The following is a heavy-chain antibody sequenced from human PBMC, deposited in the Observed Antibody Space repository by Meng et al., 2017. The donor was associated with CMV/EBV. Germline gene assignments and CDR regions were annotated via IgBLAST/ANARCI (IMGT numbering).Heavy chain of an antibody. CDR1: GFTFSSYS. CDR3: ARDLSPDSSDYYYGMDV. J-gene: IGHJ6*02. CDR2: ISSSSSTI. V-gene: IGHV3-48*04. D-gene: IGHD6-25*01. Sequence: GESLKISCAASGFTFSSYSMNWVRQAPGKGLEWVSYISSSSSTIYYADSVKGRFTISRDNAKNLLYLQMNSLRAEDTALYYCARDLSPDSSDYYYGMDVWGQGTTVTVSS.